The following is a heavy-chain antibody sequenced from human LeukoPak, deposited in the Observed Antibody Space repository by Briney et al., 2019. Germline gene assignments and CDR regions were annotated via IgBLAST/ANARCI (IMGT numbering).Heavy chain of an antibody. V-gene: IGHV4-59*12. CDR1: GGSISSYY. CDR3: ARERKFNWFDP. Sequence: TSETLSLTCTVSGGSISSYYWSWIRQPPGKGLEWIGYIYYSGSTNYNPSLKSRVTISVDTSKNQFSLKLSSVTAADTAVYYCARERKFNWFDPWGQGTLVTVSS. J-gene: IGHJ5*02. CDR2: IYYSGST.